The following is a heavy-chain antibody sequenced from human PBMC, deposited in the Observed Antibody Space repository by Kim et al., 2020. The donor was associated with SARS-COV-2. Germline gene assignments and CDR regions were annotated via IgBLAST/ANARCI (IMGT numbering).Heavy chain of an antibody. V-gene: IGHV1-8*01. Sequence: ASVKVSCKASEYTFSNYDINWVRQATGQGLEWMGWMNPNSGHTGYAQRFQDRVTMTRNTSITTAYMVLSSLRSEDTAVYYCARARGGYCSGGRCYFFHYGMDVGGQGTTVTVSS. D-gene: IGHD2-15*01. CDR3: ARARGGYCSGGRCYFFHYGMDV. CDR2: MNPNSGHT. J-gene: IGHJ6*02. CDR1: EYTFSNYD.